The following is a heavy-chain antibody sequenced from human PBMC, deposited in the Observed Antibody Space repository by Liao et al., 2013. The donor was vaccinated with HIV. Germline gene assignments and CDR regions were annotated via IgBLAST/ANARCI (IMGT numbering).Heavy chain of an antibody. Sequence: QLQLQQSGSGLLKPSQTLTLTCVVSGGSVNSGGFSWSWIRQPPGKGLEWIGYIYHSGSTYYNPSLESRVTMSLDTSKNQLSLKLSSVTAADTAVYYCARVADTAMLTNYYYYMDVWGKGTTVTVSS. CDR2: IYHSGST. CDR1: GGSVNSGGFS. CDR3: ARVADTAMLTNYYYYMDV. J-gene: IGHJ6*03. D-gene: IGHD5-18*01. V-gene: IGHV4-30-2*01.